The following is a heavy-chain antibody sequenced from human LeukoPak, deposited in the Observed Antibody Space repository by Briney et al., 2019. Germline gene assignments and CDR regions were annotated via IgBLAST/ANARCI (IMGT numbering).Heavy chain of an antibody. CDR1: GYTFTSYD. D-gene: IGHD3-10*01. CDR3: ARRIQITMVRGPKALGY. V-gene: IGHV1-8*01. Sequence: ASVKVSCKASGYTFTSYDINWVRQATGQGPEWKGWMNPNSGNTGYAQKFQGRVTMTRNTSISTAYMELSSLRSEDTAVYYCARRIQITMVRGPKALGYWGQGTLVTVSS. J-gene: IGHJ4*02. CDR2: MNPNSGNT.